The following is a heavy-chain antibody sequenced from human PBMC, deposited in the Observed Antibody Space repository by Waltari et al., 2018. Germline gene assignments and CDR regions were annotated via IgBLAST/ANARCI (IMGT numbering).Heavy chain of an antibody. V-gene: IGHV4-39*07. CDR2: IYYSGST. Sequence: QLQLQESGPGLVKPSETLSLTCTVSGGSISSRSYYWGWIRQPPGKGLEWIGSIYYSGSTYYNPSLKSRVTISVDTSKNQFSLKLSSVTAADTAVYYCAREVVPAAHRGWFDPWGQGTLVTSPQ. CDR3: AREVVPAAHRGWFDP. CDR1: GGSISSRSYY. J-gene: IGHJ5*02. D-gene: IGHD2-2*01.